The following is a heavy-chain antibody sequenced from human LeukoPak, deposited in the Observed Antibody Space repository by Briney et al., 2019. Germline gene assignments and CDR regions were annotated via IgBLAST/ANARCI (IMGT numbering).Heavy chain of an antibody. D-gene: IGHD3-9*01. J-gene: IGHJ6*03. CDR3: ARGARGYDILTGYRKSPYYYYYYMDV. CDR2: INPSGGNT. V-gene: IGHV1-46*01. Sequence: ASVKVSCKASGYTFTSYYMHWVRQAPGQGLEWMGIINPSGGNTNYAQKLQGRVTMTTDTSTSTAYMELRSLRSDDTAVYYCARGARGYDILTGYRKSPYYYYYYMDVWGKGTTVTVSS. CDR1: GYTFTSYY.